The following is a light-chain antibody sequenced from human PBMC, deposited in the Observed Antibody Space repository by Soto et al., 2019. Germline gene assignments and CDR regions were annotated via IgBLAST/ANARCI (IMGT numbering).Light chain of an antibody. J-gene: IGKJ1*01. CDR1: QSVSSN. Sequence: EIVMTPSPATLSVSPGERATLSCRASQSVSSNLAWYQQKPGQAPRLLTYGASTRATGIPARFSGSGSGTEFTLTISSLQSGDFGGWYCQQYNNWWTFGQGTEVDIK. V-gene: IGKV3-15*01. CDR2: GAS. CDR3: QQYNNWWT.